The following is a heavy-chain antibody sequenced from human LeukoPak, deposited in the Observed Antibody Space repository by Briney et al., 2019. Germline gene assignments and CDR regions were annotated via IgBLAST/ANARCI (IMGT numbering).Heavy chain of an antibody. CDR3: ARAYVMVRGVLIDY. CDR1: GDSISSGSYY. V-gene: IGHV4-61*02. Sequence: SQTLSLTCTVSGDSISSGSYYWSWIRQPAGKGLEWIGRIYSSGSTNYNPSLKSRVTISVDTSKNQFSLKLSSVTAADPVIYYCARAYVMVRGVLIDYWGQGTLVTVSS. J-gene: IGHJ4*02. CDR2: IYSSGST. D-gene: IGHD3-10*01.